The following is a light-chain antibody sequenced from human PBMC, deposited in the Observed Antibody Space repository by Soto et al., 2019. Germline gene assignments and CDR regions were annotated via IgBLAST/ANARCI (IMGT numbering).Light chain of an antibody. Sequence: EIVLTQSPGTLSLSPGERATLSCRASQSVSSSYLAWYQQKPGQAPRLLIYGASSRATGIPDRFSGSGSGTDFTLKISRVEAEDVGVYYCMQALQVPLFTFGPGTKVDIK. V-gene: IGKV3-20*01. CDR1: QSVSSSY. CDR2: GAS. CDR3: MQALQVPLFT. J-gene: IGKJ3*01.